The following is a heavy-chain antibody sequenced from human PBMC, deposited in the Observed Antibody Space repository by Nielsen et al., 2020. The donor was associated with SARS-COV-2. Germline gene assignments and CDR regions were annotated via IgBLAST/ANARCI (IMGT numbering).Heavy chain of an antibody. V-gene: IGHV3-33*08. D-gene: IGHD2-2*01. CDR1: GFTFGTYG. Sequence: GGSLRLSCAASGFTFGTYGMHWVRQAPGKGLEWVAVTSYDETYRYYADSVKGRFTISRYNAKNSLYLQMNSLRAEDTAVYYCARDSTYQLLFYYYYGMDVWGQGTTVTVS. CDR2: TSYDETYR. J-gene: IGHJ6*02. CDR3: ARDSTYQLLFYYYYGMDV.